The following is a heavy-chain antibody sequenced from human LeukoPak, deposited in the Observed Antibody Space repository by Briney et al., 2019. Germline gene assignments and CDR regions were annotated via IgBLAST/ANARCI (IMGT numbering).Heavy chain of an antibody. D-gene: IGHD2-15*01. Sequence: GASVTVSCKASGYTFTSYGISWVRQAPGQGLEWMGWISGYNGNTHYAQKLQGRVTMTTDTSTSTAYMELRSLRSDDTAVYYCARGPYCSGGTCYSQYFDYWGQGTLVTVSS. V-gene: IGHV1-18*01. CDR1: GYTFTSYG. CDR3: ARGPYCSGGTCYSQYFDY. CDR2: ISGYNGNT. J-gene: IGHJ4*02.